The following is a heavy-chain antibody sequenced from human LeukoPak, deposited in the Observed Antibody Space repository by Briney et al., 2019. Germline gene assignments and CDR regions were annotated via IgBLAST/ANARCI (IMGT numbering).Heavy chain of an antibody. CDR3: ARDRIVGATTHYFDY. CDR1: GFSFNTYA. CDR2: ISNTGGST. J-gene: IGHJ4*02. D-gene: IGHD1-26*01. V-gene: IGHV3-23*01. Sequence: GGSLRLSCAASGFSFNTYAMSWVRQAPGKGLGWVSAISNTGGSTYYADSVKGRFTISRDNSKNTLYLQMNSLRAEDTAVYYCARDRIVGATTHYFDYWGQGTLVTVSS.